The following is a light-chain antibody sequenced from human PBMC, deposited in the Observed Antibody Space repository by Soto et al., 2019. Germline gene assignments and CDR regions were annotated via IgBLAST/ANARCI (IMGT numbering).Light chain of an antibody. J-gene: IGKJ5*01. CDR1: QSVSSSY. Sequence: EIVLTQSPGTLSLSPGERATLSCRASQSVSSSYLAWYQQKPGQAPRLLIYGASSRATGIPDRFSGSGSGTDFTLTISRLEPEDFAVYYCQQYGSPGITFGQGTRLE. CDR2: GAS. CDR3: QQYGSPGIT. V-gene: IGKV3-20*01.